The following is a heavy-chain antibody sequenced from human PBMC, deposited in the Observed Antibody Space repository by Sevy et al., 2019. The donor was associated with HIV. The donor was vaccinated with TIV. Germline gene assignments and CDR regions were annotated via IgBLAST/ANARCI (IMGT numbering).Heavy chain of an antibody. V-gene: IGHV4-59*01. Sequence: SETLSLTCAVSDGSISPYYWNWIRQPPGKGLEWIGYMYYSGSIKYNPSFKSRFTISVDMSKNQVSLNLRSVTAADTAVYYCARGGGLTDYGMDVWGQGTTVTVSS. J-gene: IGHJ6*02. CDR3: ARGGGLTDYGMDV. CDR2: MYYSGSI. CDR1: DGSISPYY. D-gene: IGHD3-16*01.